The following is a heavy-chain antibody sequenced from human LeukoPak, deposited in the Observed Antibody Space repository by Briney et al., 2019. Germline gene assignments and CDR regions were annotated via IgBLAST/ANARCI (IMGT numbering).Heavy chain of an antibody. Sequence: GGSLRLSCAASGFTVSSNYMSWVRQAPGKGLEWVSVIYSGGSTYYADSVKGRFTISRDNSKNTLYLQMNSLRAEDTAVYYCASAPLSAGLDYWGQGTLVTVSS. CDR2: IYSGGST. CDR3: ASAPLSAGLDY. J-gene: IGHJ4*02. D-gene: IGHD6-19*01. V-gene: IGHV3-53*01. CDR1: GFTVSSNY.